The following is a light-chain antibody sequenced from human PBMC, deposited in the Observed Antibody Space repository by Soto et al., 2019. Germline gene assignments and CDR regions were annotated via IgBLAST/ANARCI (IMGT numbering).Light chain of an antibody. Sequence: DIVMTQSPLSLPVTPGEPASISCRSSQSLLHSNGYNYLDWYLQKPGQSPQLLIYLGSSRACGVADRVSGSGSGTDFTLKISRVEAEDVGVYYCMQALQISWTFGQGTKVEIK. CDR2: LGS. J-gene: IGKJ1*01. CDR1: QSLLHSNGYNY. V-gene: IGKV2-28*01. CDR3: MQALQISWT.